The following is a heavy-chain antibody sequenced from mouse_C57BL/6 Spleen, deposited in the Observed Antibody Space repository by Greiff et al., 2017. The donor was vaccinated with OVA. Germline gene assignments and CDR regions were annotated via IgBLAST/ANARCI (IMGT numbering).Heavy chain of an antibody. CDR1: GFTFTDYY. J-gene: IGHJ2*01. CDR3: ARGVEGSLRCDD. V-gene: IGHV1-36*01. D-gene: IGHD1-1*01. CDR2: VYPYNGGT. Sequence: EVQLVESGPVLVKPGPSVKISCKASGFTFTDYYMHWVKQSHGKSLEWIGLVYPYNGGTSYNQKFKGKATLTVDTSSSTAYMELNSRTAEDTAVNDGARGVEGSLRCDDWGKGTTGT.